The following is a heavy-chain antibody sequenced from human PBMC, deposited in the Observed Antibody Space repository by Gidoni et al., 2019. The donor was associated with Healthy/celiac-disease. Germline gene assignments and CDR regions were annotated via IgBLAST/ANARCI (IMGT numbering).Heavy chain of an antibody. CDR2: INPNSGVT. Sequence: QVQLVQSGAEVKKPGASVTVSCKASGDTFTGYSMNWVRQAHGQGLDWMGRINPNSGVTNYAQKLQCRVTSTRDTSISTAYMELSRLRSDDTAVYYGARDAYDILTGYYQGYGMDVWGQGTTVPVSS. CDR3: ARDAYDILTGYYQGYGMDV. D-gene: IGHD3-9*01. J-gene: IGHJ6*02. V-gene: IGHV1-2*01. CDR1: GDTFTGYS.